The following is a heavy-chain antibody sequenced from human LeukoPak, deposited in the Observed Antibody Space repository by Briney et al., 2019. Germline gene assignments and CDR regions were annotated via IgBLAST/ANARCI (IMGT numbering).Heavy chain of an antibody. CDR3: ANVLEWSFDH. D-gene: IGHD3-3*01. Sequence: LPGGSLRLSCAASGFTFSNYWMSWVRQAPGKGLNWVANINQDGSEKYYVDFVKGRFSISRDNAKNSLYLQMNSLRPEDTAVYYCANVLEWSFDHWGQGTPVTVSS. V-gene: IGHV3-7*01. CDR2: INQDGSEK. CDR1: GFTFSNYW. J-gene: IGHJ4*02.